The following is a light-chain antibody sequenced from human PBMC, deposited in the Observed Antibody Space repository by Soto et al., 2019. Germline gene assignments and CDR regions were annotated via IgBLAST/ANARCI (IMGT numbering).Light chain of an antibody. CDR1: QSVSSN. Sequence: EIVMTQSPATLSVSPGERATLSCRASQSVSSNLVWYQQKPGQAPRLLIYGASTRATGIPATFSGSGSGTEFTITISSLQSEDFAVYYCQHYNNGPPWTFGQGTKVEIK. CDR2: GAS. CDR3: QHYNNGPPWT. V-gene: IGKV3-15*01. J-gene: IGKJ1*01.